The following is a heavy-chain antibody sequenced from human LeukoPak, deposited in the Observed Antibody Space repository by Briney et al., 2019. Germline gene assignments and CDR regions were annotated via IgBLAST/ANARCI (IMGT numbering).Heavy chain of an antibody. Sequence: ASVKVSCKASGYTFTSYGISWVRQAPGQGLEWMGWISGYNGNTDYAQKLQGRVTMTTDTSTSTAYMELRSLRSDDTAVYYCARDRPMIVVVPSFDYWGQGTLVTVSS. CDR1: GYTFTSYG. J-gene: IGHJ4*02. D-gene: IGHD3-22*01. CDR2: ISGYNGNT. CDR3: ARDRPMIVVVPSFDY. V-gene: IGHV1-18*01.